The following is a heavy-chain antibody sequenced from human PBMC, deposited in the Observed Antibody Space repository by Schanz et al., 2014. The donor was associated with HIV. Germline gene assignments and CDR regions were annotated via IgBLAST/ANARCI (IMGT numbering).Heavy chain of an antibody. V-gene: IGHV3-30*03. CDR2: ISHDGSNK. CDR1: GGTFSAHA. D-gene: IGHD2-21*02. CDR3: ARDRMTANWKNSMDL. J-gene: IGHJ6*02. Sequence: QVQLVESGGGMVLPGTSLRLSCAASGGTFSAHAFHWVRQAPGRGLEWVALISHDGSNKYYADSVKGRFTVSRDNSKNRVFLQMNSLSTEDAAVYYCARDRMTANWKNSMDLWGQGTTVTVSS.